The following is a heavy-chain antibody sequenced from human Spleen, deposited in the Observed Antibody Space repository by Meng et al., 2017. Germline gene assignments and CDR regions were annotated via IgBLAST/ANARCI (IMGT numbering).Heavy chain of an antibody. V-gene: IGHV3-74*03. Sequence: GGSLRLSCAVSGFTFTNYWMHWVRQAPGKGLVWVSRISEDGSITKYADSVMGRFSVSRDNAKNTLYLKMNSLRVEDTAVYYCAEHLHDWGQGTLVTVSS. J-gene: IGHJ4*02. CDR3: AEHLHD. CDR2: ISEDGSIT. CDR1: GFTFTNYW. D-gene: IGHD1/OR15-1a*01.